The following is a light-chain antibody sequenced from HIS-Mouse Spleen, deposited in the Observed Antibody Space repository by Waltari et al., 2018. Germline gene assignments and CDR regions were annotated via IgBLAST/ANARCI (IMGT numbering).Light chain of an antibody. CDR2: EDS. CDR3: SSTDSSGNHRV. J-gene: IGLJ2*01. V-gene: IGLV3-10*01. CDR1: ALPKKY. Sequence: SYELTQPPSVSVSPGQTARITCSGDALPKKYAYWYQQKSGQAPVLVLYEDSKRPSGIPERVSGSSSGTMATLTISEAQVEDEADYYCSSTDSSGNHRVFGGGTTLTVL.